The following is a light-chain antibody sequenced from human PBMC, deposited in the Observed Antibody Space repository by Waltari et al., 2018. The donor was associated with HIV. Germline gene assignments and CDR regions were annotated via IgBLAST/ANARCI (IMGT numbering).Light chain of an antibody. J-gene: IGLJ2*01. CDR3: QSYDSSNQV. CDR1: SGSIASNS. Sequence: NFMLTQPNSVSESPGKTVTISCTRSSGSIASNSVQWYQQRPGSSPTTVIYEDNQKPPGVPVRFSGSIDSSSNSASLTISGLKTEDEADYYCQSYDSSNQVFGGGTKLTVL. V-gene: IGLV6-57*01. CDR2: EDN.